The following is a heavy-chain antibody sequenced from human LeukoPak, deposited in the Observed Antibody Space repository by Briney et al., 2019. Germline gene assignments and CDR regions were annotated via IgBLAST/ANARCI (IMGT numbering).Heavy chain of an antibody. CDR1: GDSVSSSSAA. D-gene: IGHD6-13*01. CDR2: TYYRSKWYF. V-gene: IGHV6-1*01. Sequence: SQTLSLTCAISGDSVSSSSAAWNWIRQSPSRGLEWLGRTYYRSKWYFDYAVSVNSRITINPDTSKNQLFLHLNSVTPEDTAVYYCARAGGSREYRNNWYGNFFDPWGQGTLVIVSS. J-gene: IGHJ5*02. CDR3: ARAGGSREYRNNWYGNFFDP.